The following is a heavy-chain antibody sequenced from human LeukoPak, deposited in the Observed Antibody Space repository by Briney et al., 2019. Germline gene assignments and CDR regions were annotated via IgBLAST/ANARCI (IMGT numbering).Heavy chain of an antibody. V-gene: IGHV3-9*01. CDR2: ISWNSYTK. Sequence: GGSLRLSCAASGFTFDDSAMHWVRQAPGKGLEWVSGISWNSYTKGYADSVKGRFTISRDNAKDSLYLQMNSLTTEDTALYYCAKDITAAAGKDFDYWGQGTLVTVSS. CDR1: GFTFDDSA. D-gene: IGHD6-13*01. CDR3: AKDITAAAGKDFDY. J-gene: IGHJ4*02.